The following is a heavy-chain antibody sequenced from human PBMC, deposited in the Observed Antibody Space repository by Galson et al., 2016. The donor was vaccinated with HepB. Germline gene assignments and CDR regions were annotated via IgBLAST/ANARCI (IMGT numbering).Heavy chain of an antibody. J-gene: IGHJ4*02. CDR3: ALSLPSCRGGSCYGH. Sequence: CAISGDSVSSTSNAWNWLRQSPSRGLEWLGRTYYRSTWLYDYAPSLTSRISINPDTSKNQFSLHLKSVTPEDTAVYYCALSLPSCRGGSCYGHWGQGTLVTVS. CDR1: GDSVSSTSNA. CDR2: TYYRSTWLY. V-gene: IGHV6-1*01. D-gene: IGHD2-15*01.